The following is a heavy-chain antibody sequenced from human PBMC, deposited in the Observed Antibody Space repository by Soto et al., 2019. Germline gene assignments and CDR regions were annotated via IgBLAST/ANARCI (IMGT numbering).Heavy chain of an antibody. CDR3: ARDGNYYGSGISPTYYYYGMDV. V-gene: IGHV1-2*04. D-gene: IGHD3-10*01. Sequence: QVQLVQSGAEVKKPGASVKVSCKASGYTFTGYYMHWVRQAPGQGLEWMGWINPNSGGTNYAQKFQGWVTMTRDTSISTAYMELSRLRSDDTAVYYCARDGNYYGSGISPTYYYYGMDVWGQGTTVTVSS. J-gene: IGHJ6*02. CDR1: GYTFTGYY. CDR2: INPNSGGT.